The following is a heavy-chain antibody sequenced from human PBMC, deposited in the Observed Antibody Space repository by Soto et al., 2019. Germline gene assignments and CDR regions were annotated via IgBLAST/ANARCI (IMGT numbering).Heavy chain of an antibody. CDR1: GGSISSSSYY. J-gene: IGHJ4*02. Sequence: PSETLSLTCTVSGGSISSSSYYWGWIRQPPGKGLEWIGSIYYSGSTYYNPSLKSRVTISVDTSKNQFSLKLSSVTAADTAVYYCASRLGSYRSETFDYWGQGTLVTRLL. V-gene: IGHV4-39*01. CDR3: ASRLGSYRSETFDY. D-gene: IGHD6-19*01. CDR2: IYYSGST.